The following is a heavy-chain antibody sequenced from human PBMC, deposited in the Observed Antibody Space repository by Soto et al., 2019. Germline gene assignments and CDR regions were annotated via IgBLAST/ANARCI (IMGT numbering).Heavy chain of an antibody. D-gene: IGHD6-19*01. CDR1: GDSVSSNSAA. CDR2: TYYRSKWYN. V-gene: IGHV6-1*01. CDR3: ARGVGYSSGWSPFLYYGMDV. Sequence: SQTLSLTCAISGDSVSSNSAAWNWIRQSPSRGLEWLGRTYYRSKWYNDYAVSVKSRITINPDTSKNQFSLQLNSVTPEDTAVYYCARGVGYSSGWSPFLYYGMDVWGQGTTVTVSS. J-gene: IGHJ6*02.